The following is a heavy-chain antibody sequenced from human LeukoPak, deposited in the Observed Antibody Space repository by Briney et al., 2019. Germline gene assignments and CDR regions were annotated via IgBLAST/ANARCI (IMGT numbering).Heavy chain of an antibody. CDR2: ISWNSGSI. CDR1: GFTFDDYA. D-gene: IGHD5-18*01. CDR3: AKAVGNTAMVNY. V-gene: IGHV3-9*01. J-gene: IGHJ4*02. Sequence: GGSLRLSCAASGFTFDDYAMHWVRQAPGKGLEWVSGISWNSGSIGYADSVKGRFTISRDNAKNSLYLQMNSLRAEDTALYYCAKAVGNTAMVNYWGQGTLVTVSS.